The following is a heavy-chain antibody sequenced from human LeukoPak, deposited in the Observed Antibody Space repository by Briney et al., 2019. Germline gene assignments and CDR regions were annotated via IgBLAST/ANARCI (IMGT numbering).Heavy chain of an antibody. Sequence: GGSLRLSCAASGFSFSTSPMSWVRQPPGKGLEWVSAMNDGPGATFYRDSVRGRFTISRDDSKSTLYLQMNSLRAEDTGTYYCAKTHYDLLDVWGQGTTVTVSS. CDR2: MNDGPGAT. CDR3: AKTHYDLLDV. V-gene: IGHV3-23*01. J-gene: IGHJ6*02. CDR1: GFSFSTSP. D-gene: IGHD5-12*01.